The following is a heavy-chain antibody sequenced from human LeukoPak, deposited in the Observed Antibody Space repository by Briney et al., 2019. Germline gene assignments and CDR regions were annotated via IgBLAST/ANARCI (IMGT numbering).Heavy chain of an antibody. V-gene: IGHV1-24*01. J-gene: IGHJ4*02. CDR3: ATQGPPIVVVPAAILPLDY. CDR1: GDTLNELS. Sequence: ASVKVSCKVSGDTLNELSMHWVRQTPGNGLEWVGGFDPEDGETIYAQKFQGRVTMTEDTSTDTAYMELRSLRSEDTAMYYCATQGPPIVVVPAAILPLDYWGQGTLVTVSS. D-gene: IGHD2-2*02. CDR2: FDPEDGET.